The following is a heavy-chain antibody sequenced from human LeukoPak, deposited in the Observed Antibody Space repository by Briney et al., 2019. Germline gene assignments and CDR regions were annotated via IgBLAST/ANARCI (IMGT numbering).Heavy chain of an antibody. D-gene: IGHD3-22*01. V-gene: IGHV3-23*01. CDR2: ISGSGGST. J-gene: IGHJ3*02. Sequence: GGSLRLSCAASGFTFSSSAMNWARQAPGKGLEWVSAISGSGGSTYYADSVKGRFTISRDNSKNTLYLQMNSLRAEDTAVYYCAREYYYDSSAHFRAPVWDIRGQGTMVTVSS. CDR3: AREYYYDSSAHFRAPVWDI. CDR1: GFTFSSSA.